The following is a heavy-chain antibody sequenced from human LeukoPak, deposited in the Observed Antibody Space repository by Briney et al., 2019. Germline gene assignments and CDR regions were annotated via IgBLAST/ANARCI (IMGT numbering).Heavy chain of an antibody. J-gene: IGHJ2*01. CDR1: GGSISSYY. Sequence: SGTLSLTCTVSGGSISSYYWSWIRQPPGKGLEWIGYIYYSGSTNYNPSLKSRVTISVDTSKNQFSLKLSSVTAADTAVYYCARDLPYGDYDWYFDLWGRGTLVTVSS. D-gene: IGHD4-17*01. V-gene: IGHV4-59*01. CDR3: ARDLPYGDYDWYFDL. CDR2: IYYSGST.